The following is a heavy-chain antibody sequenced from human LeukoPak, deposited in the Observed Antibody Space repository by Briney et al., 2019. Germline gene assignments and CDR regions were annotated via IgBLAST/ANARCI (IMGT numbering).Heavy chain of an antibody. CDR2: INHSGST. D-gene: IGHD3-9*01. CDR3: ARVPLLRYFDCLPP. Sequence: SETLSLTCAVYGGSFSGYYWSWIRQPPGKGLEWIGEINHSGSTNYNPSLKSRVTISVDTSKNQFSLKLSSVTAADTAVYYCARVPLLRYFDCLPPWGQGTLVTVSS. J-gene: IGHJ5*02. V-gene: IGHV4-34*01. CDR1: GGSFSGYY.